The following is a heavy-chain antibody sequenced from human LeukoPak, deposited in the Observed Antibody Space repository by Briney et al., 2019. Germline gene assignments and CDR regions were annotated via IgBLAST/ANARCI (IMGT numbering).Heavy chain of an antibody. CDR1: GFTFSSYG. V-gene: IGHV3-30*18. J-gene: IGHJ4*02. CDR2: ISYDGSNK. CDR3: ANPSGGAYSSGWYGFDY. Sequence: GGSLRLSCAVSGFTFSSYGTHWVRQAPGKGLEWVAVISYDGSNKYYADSVKGRFTISRDNSKNTLYLQMNSLRAEDTAVYYCANPSGGAYSSGWYGFDYWGQGTLVTVSS. D-gene: IGHD6-19*01.